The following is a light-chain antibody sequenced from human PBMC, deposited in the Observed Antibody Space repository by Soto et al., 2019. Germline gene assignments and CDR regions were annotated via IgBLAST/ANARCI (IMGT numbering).Light chain of an antibody. Sequence: DIQITHSPCSLSASIVYRVNSTCRASQRITNRLNWYQHRPGKAPRLLIYAASSLESGVPSRFSGSASGTDFTLTISSLQPEDFATYYCQQGYTTPLTFGQGTKVDI. CDR2: AAS. J-gene: IGKJ1*01. CDR3: QQGYTTPLT. CDR1: QRITNR. V-gene: IGKV1-39*01.